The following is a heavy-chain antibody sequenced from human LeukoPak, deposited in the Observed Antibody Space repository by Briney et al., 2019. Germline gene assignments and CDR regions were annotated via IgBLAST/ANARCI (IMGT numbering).Heavy chain of an antibody. CDR3: AKDLWELVDAFDI. Sequence: GGSLRLSCAASGFTFSSYAMSWVRQAPGKGPEWVSAISGSGGSTYYADSVKGRFTISRDNSKNTLYLQMNSLRAEDTAVYYCAKDLWELVDAFDIWGQGTMVTVSS. D-gene: IGHD1-1*01. J-gene: IGHJ3*02. CDR1: GFTFSSYA. CDR2: ISGSGGST. V-gene: IGHV3-23*01.